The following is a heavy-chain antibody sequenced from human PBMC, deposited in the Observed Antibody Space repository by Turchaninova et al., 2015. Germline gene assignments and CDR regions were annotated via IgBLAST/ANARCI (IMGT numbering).Heavy chain of an antibody. Sequence: QVPLVQPGTVVARWIRRCTAREAAGYMMDNTLTDLGKSRSRRAPGQGPEWMGWISTYNGDTHTAQKLLGRVTMTRETSTATAYMELRSLTSDDTAVYYCARFMSSSYGMDVWGRGTTITVSS. CDR3: ARFMSSSYGMDV. CDR1: DNTLTDLG. J-gene: IGHJ6*02. CDR2: ISTYNGDT. V-gene: IGHV1-18*01. D-gene: IGHD3-16*02.